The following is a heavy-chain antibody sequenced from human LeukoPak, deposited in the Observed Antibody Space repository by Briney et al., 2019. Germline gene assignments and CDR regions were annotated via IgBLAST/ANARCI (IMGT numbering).Heavy chain of an antibody. Sequence: ASVKVSCKASGYTFGGYYMHWVRQAPGQGLEWMGWINPNSGGTNYAQKFQGRVTMTTDTSTSTAYMELRSLRSDDTAVYYCARGDYYGSGSYLIPSYYYYYMDVWGKGTTVTISS. D-gene: IGHD3-10*01. J-gene: IGHJ6*03. V-gene: IGHV1-2*02. CDR1: GYTFGGYY. CDR3: ARGDYYGSGSYLIPSYYYYYMDV. CDR2: INPNSGGT.